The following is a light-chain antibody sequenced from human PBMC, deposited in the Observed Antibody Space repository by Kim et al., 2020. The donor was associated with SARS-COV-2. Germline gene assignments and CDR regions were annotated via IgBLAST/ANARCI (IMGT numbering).Light chain of an antibody. CDR3: QQYNNWPPWT. V-gene: IGKV3-15*01. J-gene: IGKJ1*01. CDR2: GAS. Sequence: SPGETATLSGRASHGIASDLAWYQHKSGQPPRLLIYGASIRATGVPTRFRGSGSGTEFTLTINNLQSEDFGVYYCQQYNNWPPWTFGQGTKVDIK. CDR1: HGIASD.